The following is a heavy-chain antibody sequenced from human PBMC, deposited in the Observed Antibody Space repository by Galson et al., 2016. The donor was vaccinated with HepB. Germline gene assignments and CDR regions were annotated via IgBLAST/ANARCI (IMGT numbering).Heavy chain of an antibody. J-gene: IGHJ4*02. CDR3: ARGGTWPTYCDY. CDR1: GGSLGANY. CDR2: IRPNGAT. D-gene: IGHD1-14*01. V-gene: IGHV4-34*01. Sequence: SETLSLTCGVLGGSLGANYWSWIRQAPGKGLEWIGEIRPNGATNYNPSLKSRITMSLDASKNEFTLNLASVTAADTAVYYCARGGTWPTYCDYWGQGTLVIVSS.